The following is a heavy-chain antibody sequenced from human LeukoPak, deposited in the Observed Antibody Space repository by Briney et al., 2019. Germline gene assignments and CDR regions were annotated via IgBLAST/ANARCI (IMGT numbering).Heavy chain of an antibody. J-gene: IGHJ5*02. CDR3: ARSYYDSSGCSNWFDP. D-gene: IGHD3-22*01. V-gene: IGHV4-34*01. CDR2: INHSGST. Sequence: SETLSPTCAVYGGPFSGYYWSWIRQPPGKGLEWIGEINHSGSTNYNPSLKSRVTIAVDTSKNQFSLKLSSVTAADTAVYYCARSYYDSSGCSNWFDPWGQGTLVTVSS. CDR1: GGPFSGYY.